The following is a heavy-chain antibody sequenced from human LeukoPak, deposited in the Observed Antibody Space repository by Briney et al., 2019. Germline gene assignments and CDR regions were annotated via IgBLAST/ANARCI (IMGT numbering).Heavy chain of an antibody. J-gene: IGHJ4*02. CDR1: GGSISSYY. V-gene: IGHV4-59*01. CDR3: AGASYDSSGVH. Sequence: PSETLSLTCTVSGGSISSYYWSWIRQPPGKGLEWIGYIYYSGSTNYNPSLKSRVTTPVDTSKNQFSLKLSSVTAADTAVYYCAGASYDSSGVHWGQGTLVTVSS. D-gene: IGHD3-22*01. CDR2: IYYSGST.